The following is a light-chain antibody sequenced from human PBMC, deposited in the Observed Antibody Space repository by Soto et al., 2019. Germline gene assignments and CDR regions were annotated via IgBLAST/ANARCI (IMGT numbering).Light chain of an antibody. CDR2: EVS. V-gene: IGLV2-14*01. CDR3: SSYTTSTGLEYV. Sequence: QSALTQPASVSGSPGQSITISCTGTSSDVGGYNSVSWYQHHPGKAPKLMIYEVSNRPSGVSDRFSGSKSGNTASLTISGLQAEDEADYYCSSYTTSTGLEYVFGTGTKSPS. J-gene: IGLJ1*01. CDR1: SSDVGGYNS.